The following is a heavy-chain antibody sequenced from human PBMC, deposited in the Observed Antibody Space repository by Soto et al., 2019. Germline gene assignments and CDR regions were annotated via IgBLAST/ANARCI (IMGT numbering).Heavy chain of an antibody. V-gene: IGHV1-18*01. J-gene: IGHJ4*02. Sequence: GASVKVSCKASGYTFTSYGISWVRQAPGQGLEWMGWISAYNGNTNYAQKLQGRVTMTTDTSTSTAYMELRSLRSDDTAVYYCASGFNVLLWFGELRYWGQGTLVTVSS. D-gene: IGHD3-10*01. CDR3: ASGFNVLLWFGELRY. CDR1: GYTFTSYG. CDR2: ISAYNGNT.